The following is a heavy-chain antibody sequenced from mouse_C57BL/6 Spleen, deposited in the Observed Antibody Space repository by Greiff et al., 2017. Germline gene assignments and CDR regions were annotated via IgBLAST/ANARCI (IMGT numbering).Heavy chain of an antibody. CDR3: AREAKKYYFDY. CDR1: GFTFSSYT. CDR2: ISGGGGNT. D-gene: IGHD1-1*01. V-gene: IGHV5-9*01. J-gene: IGHJ2*01. Sequence: EVKLVESGGGLVKPGGSLKLSCAASGFTFSSYTMSWVRQTPEKRLEWVATISGGGGNTYYPDSVKGRFTISRDNAKNTLYLQMSSLRSEDTALYYCAREAKKYYFDYWGQGTTLTVSS.